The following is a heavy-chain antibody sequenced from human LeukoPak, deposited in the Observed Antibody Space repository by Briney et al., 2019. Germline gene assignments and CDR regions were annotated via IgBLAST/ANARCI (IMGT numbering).Heavy chain of an antibody. V-gene: IGHV4-34*01. CDR2: INHSGST. D-gene: IGHD3-10*01. Sequence: PSETLSLTCAVYGGSFSGYYWSWIRQPPGKGLEWIGEINHSGSTNYNPSLKSRVTISVDTSKNQFSLKLSSVTAADTAVYYCARVGYYGSGKVYYYYYGMDVWRQGTTVTVSS. CDR1: GGSFSGYY. CDR3: ARVGYYGSGKVYYYYYGMDV. J-gene: IGHJ6*02.